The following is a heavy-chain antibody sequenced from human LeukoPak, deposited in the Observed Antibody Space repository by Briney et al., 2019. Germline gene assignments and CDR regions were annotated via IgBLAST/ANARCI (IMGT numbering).Heavy chain of an antibody. J-gene: IGHJ6*02. CDR3: ARGPFCSSTTCCPPNYGMDV. V-gene: IGHV1-8*01. CDR1: GYTFTSYD. Sequence: ASVKVSCKASGYTFTSYDINWVRQATGQGLEWMGWMNPNSGNTVYEQKFQGRITMTRNTSISTVYMELSSLRSEDTAVYYCARGPFCSSTTCCPPNYGMDVWGQGTTVTVSS. CDR2: MNPNSGNT. D-gene: IGHD2-2*01.